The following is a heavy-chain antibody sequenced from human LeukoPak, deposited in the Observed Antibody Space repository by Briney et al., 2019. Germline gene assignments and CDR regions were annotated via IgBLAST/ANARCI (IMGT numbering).Heavy chain of an antibody. D-gene: IGHD3-3*02. CDR3: ARLAGNLAGYAFDI. J-gene: IGHJ3*02. Sequence: ASVKVSCKASGYTFTSYGISWVRQAPGQGLEWMGGIIPIFGTANYAQKFQGRVTITADESTSTAYMELSSLRSEDTAVYYCARLAGNLAGYAFDIWGQGTMVTVSS. CDR2: IIPIFGTA. CDR1: GYTFTSYG. V-gene: IGHV1-69*13.